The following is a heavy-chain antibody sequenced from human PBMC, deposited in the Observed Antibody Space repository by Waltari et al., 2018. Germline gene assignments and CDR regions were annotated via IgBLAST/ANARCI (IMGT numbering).Heavy chain of an antibody. CDR3: ACSKWELLHWFDP. J-gene: IGHJ5*02. D-gene: IGHD1-26*01. CDR1: GGSISSHY. Sequence: QVQLQESGPGLVKPSETLSLTCTVSGGSISSHYWSWIRQPPGKGLEWIGYIYYSGSTNYNPSLKSRVTISVDTSKNQFSLKLSSVTAADTAVYYCACSKWELLHWFDPWGQGTLVTVSS. V-gene: IGHV4-59*11. CDR2: IYYSGST.